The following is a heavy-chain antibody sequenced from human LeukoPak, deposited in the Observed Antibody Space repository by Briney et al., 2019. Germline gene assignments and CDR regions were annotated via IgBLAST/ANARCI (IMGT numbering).Heavy chain of an antibody. V-gene: IGHV1-69*13. Sequence: SVKVSCKASGGTFSSYAISWVRQAPGQGFEWMGGITPMFGTANYAQKFQGRVTITADESTSTAYMELRSLRSDDTAVYYCARDLPDLTYYYDSSGLDYWGQGTLVTVSS. CDR2: ITPMFGTA. D-gene: IGHD3-22*01. J-gene: IGHJ4*02. CDR3: ARDLPDLTYYYDSSGLDY. CDR1: GGTFSSYA.